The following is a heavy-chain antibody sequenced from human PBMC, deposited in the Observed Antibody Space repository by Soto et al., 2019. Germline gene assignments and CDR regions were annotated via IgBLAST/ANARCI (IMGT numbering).Heavy chain of an antibody. CDR2: ISYDGSNT. D-gene: IGHD1-26*01. CDR3: AKEGGLSGSYYNSSSYYFDC. J-gene: IGHJ4*02. CDR1: GFTFSSYG. V-gene: IGHV3-30*18. Sequence: QVQLVESGGGVVQPGRSLRLSCVASGFTFSSYGMHWVRQAPGKGLEWVAIISYDGSNTYYADSVKGRFTISRDNSKNTLYLQMNSVRAEDTSVYYWAKEGGLSGSYYNSSSYYFDCWGQGTLVTVSS.